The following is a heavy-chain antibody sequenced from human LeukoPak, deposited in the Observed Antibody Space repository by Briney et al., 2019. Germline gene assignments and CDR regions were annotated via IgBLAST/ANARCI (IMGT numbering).Heavy chain of an antibody. J-gene: IGHJ4*02. CDR2: ISSSNSFI. Sequence: GGSLRLSCAASGFSFTTYSMNWVRQAPGKGLEWVSSISSSNSFIYYAGSVKGRFTISRDNAKNSLYLQMNSLRAEDTAVYYCARDGGWLQYIDYWGQGTLVTVSS. V-gene: IGHV3-21*01. D-gene: IGHD5-24*01. CDR1: GFSFTTYS. CDR3: ARDGGWLQYIDY.